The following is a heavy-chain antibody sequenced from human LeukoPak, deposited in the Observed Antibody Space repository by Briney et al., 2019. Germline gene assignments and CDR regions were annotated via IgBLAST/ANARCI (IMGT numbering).Heavy chain of an antibody. CDR2: ISPDSNYK. V-gene: IGHV3-21*01. Sequence: GGSLRLSCAASGFTFSTYSMNWLRLAPGKGLEWVSSISPDSNYKYYVDSVKGRFTISRDNAKSSLYLQMNSLRAEDTAVYYCARVSIAAAGRGACDYWGQGTLVTVSS. CDR3: ARVSIAAAGRGACDY. J-gene: IGHJ4*02. D-gene: IGHD6-13*01. CDR1: GFTFSTYS.